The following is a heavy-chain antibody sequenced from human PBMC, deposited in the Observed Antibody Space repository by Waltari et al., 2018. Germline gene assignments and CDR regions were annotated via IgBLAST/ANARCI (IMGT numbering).Heavy chain of an antibody. CDR1: GYSISSGYY. J-gene: IGHJ3*01. D-gene: IGHD2-8*01. CDR2: IYHSGST. CDR3: ARLLNGAFDF. V-gene: IGHV4-38-2*01. Sequence: QVQLQESGPGLEKPSETLSLTCAVSGYSISSGYYWGWIRQPPGKGLEWIGRIYHSGSTYDNPALKIRVTISVDTSKNQFSLKLSSVTAADTAVYYCARLLNGAFDFWGQGTMVTVSS.